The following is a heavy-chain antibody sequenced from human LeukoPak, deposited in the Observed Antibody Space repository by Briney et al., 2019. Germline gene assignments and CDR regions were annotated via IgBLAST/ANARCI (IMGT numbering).Heavy chain of an antibody. CDR2: INSDGSST. CDR1: GFTFSSYW. Sequence: GGSLRLSCAASGFTFSSYWMHWVRQAPGEGLVWVSRINSDGSSTSYADSVKGRFTISRDNAKNSLYLQMNSLRAEDTAVYYCASVPFRITIFEEGRPFDYWGQGTLVTVSS. J-gene: IGHJ4*02. CDR3: ASVPFRITIFEEGRPFDY. V-gene: IGHV3-74*01. D-gene: IGHD3-3*01.